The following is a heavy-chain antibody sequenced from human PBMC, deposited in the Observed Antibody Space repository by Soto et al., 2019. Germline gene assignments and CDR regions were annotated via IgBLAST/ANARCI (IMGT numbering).Heavy chain of an antibody. CDR2: ISAYNGNT. J-gene: IGHJ4*02. V-gene: IGHV1-18*04. Sequence: GASVKVSCKASGYTFTSHGISWVRQAPGQGLEWMGWISAYNGNTNYAQKLQGRVTMTTDTSTSTAYMELRSLRSDDTAVYYCARSQYDSSGYYIDYWGQGTLVTVSS. D-gene: IGHD3-22*01. CDR1: GYTFTSHG. CDR3: ARSQYDSSGYYIDY.